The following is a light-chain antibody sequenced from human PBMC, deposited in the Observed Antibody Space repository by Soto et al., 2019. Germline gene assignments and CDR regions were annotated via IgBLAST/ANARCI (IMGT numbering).Light chain of an antibody. CDR1: QSISTN. Sequence: ALTQSPDTLSVPPGDRATLSCRASQSISTNLAWYQQKPGQAPRLLIYGGSTRATGIAARLSGSGSGTEFTLTISSLQSEDFAVYYCLQYNNWPRTFGQGTKVEIK. CDR2: GGS. CDR3: LQYNNWPRT. J-gene: IGKJ1*01. V-gene: IGKV3-15*01.